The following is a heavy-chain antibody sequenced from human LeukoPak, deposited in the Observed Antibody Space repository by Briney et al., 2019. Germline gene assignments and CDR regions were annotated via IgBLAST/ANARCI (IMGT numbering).Heavy chain of an antibody. CDR1: GGSISSGGYS. D-gene: IGHD6-13*01. J-gene: IGHJ5*02. CDR3: ARGRDGGSRGWFDP. Sequence: SQTLSLTCAVSGGSISSGGYSWSWIGQPPGKGLEWIGYIYHSGSTYYNPSLKSRVTISVDRSKNQFSLKLSSVTAADTAVYYCARGRDGGSRGWFDPWGQGTLVTVSS. V-gene: IGHV4-30-2*01. CDR2: IYHSGST.